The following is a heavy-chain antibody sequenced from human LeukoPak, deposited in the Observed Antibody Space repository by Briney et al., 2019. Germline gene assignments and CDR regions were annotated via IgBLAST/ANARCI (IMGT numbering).Heavy chain of an antibody. CDR1: GFTFSSYG. CDR2: ISYDGSNK. J-gene: IGHJ5*02. CDR3: AKDVDWFDP. Sequence: PGRSLRLSCAASGFTFSSYGMHWVRQAPGKGLEWVAVISYDGSNKYYADSVKGRFTISRDNSKNTLYLQMNSLRAEDTAVYYCAKDVDWFDPWSQGTLVTVSS. V-gene: IGHV3-30*18. D-gene: IGHD5-12*01.